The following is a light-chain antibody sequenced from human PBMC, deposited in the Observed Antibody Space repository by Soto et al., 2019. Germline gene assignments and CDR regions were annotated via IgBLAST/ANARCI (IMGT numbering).Light chain of an antibody. Sequence: DVQLIQSPSTLSASIGDRVTITCRVSQPIRDWVAWYQQKPGKAPKLLIYDATSSDSGVPSRFIGSGSETEFTLTISSLQPGDFATYYCQQYASYSNTFGQGTRLEL. V-gene: IGKV1-5*01. CDR2: DAT. J-gene: IGKJ1*01. CDR1: QPIRDW. CDR3: QQYASYSNT.